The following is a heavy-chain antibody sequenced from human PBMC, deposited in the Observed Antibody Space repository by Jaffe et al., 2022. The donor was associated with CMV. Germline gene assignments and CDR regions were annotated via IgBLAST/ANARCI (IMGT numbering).Heavy chain of an antibody. Sequence: EVQLVESGGGLVQPGGSLRLSCAASGFTFSSYWMHWVRQAPGKGLVWVSRINSDGSSTSYADSVKGRFTISRDNAKNTLYLQMNSLRAEDTAVYYCASWGGGSYRSGSYYYYGMDVWGQGTTVTVSS. V-gene: IGHV3-74*01. J-gene: IGHJ6*02. CDR3: ASWGGGSYRSGSYYYYGMDV. D-gene: IGHD1-26*01. CDR2: INSDGSST. CDR1: GFTFSSYW.